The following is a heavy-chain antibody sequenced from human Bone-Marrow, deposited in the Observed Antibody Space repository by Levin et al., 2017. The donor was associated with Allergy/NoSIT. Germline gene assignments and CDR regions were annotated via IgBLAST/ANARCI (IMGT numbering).Heavy chain of an antibody. D-gene: IGHD3-22*01. CDR1: GGSISRGGYA. V-gene: IGHV4-30-2*01. J-gene: IGHJ4*02. CDR2: IYASGST. CDR3: ARQETSSGAYFDN. Sequence: SETLSLTCAVSGGSISRGGYAWSWIRQPPGKGLEWIGYIYASGSTSYNESLESRVTISVDKSKNQFSLQLASVTAADTAVYFCARQETSSGAYFDNWGQGTLVTVSS.